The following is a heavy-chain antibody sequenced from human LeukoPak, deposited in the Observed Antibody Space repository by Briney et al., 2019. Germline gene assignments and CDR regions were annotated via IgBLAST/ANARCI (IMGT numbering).Heavy chain of an antibody. CDR2: IYTSGST. V-gene: IGHV4-4*09. Sequence: SETLSLTCTVSGGSFSNYYWSWIRQPPGKELEWIGYIYTSGSTNYNPALKSRVTMSLDTSKNQFSLKLSSVTAADTAVYHYARSRNSYYFDYWGQGTLVSVSS. CDR1: GGSFSNYY. D-gene: IGHD1-14*01. J-gene: IGHJ4*02. CDR3: ARSRNSYYFDY.